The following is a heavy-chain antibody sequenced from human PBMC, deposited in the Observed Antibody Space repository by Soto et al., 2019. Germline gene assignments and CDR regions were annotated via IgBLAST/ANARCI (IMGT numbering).Heavy chain of an antibody. CDR2: ISGSGGST. Sequence: GGSLRLSCAASGFTFSSYAMSWVRQAPGKGLEWVSAISGSGGSTYYADSVKGRFTSSSDNSKNTLHLQMNSLRAEDTDVYYCARIGHITIHDWFDPWGQGTLVTVSS. J-gene: IGHJ5*02. CDR3: ARIGHITIHDWFDP. CDR1: GFTFSSYA. D-gene: IGHD3-3*01. V-gene: IGHV3-23*01.